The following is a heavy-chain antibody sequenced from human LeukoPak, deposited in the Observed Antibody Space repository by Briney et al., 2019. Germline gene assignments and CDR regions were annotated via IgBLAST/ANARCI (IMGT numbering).Heavy chain of an antibody. CDR3: ARGIVGATDDAFDI. Sequence: PGGSLRLSCAASGFTFSSYGMHWVRQAPGKGLEWVAFIRYDGSNKYYADSVKGRFTISRDNSKNTLYLQMNSLRAEDTAVYYCARGIVGATDDAFDIWGQGTMVTVSS. CDR2: IRYDGSNK. V-gene: IGHV3-30*02. J-gene: IGHJ3*02. D-gene: IGHD1-26*01. CDR1: GFTFSSYG.